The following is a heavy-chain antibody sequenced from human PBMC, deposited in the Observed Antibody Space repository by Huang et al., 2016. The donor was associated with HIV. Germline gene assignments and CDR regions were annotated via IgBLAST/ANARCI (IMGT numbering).Heavy chain of an antibody. CDR3: ASGEYGKNAYDI. D-gene: IGHD2-2*01. CDR1: GGSITSSNHY. J-gene: IGHJ3*02. V-gene: IGHV4-39*01. Sequence: QLHLQQSGPGLVRPSETLSLICTVSGGSITSSNHYWGWIRQTPGKCVEWIGNFYYSGDAYYTPSLKNRVSISIDTSKSQFSLRLSSVIATDTAVYYCASGEYGKNAYDIWGQGTVVTVSA. CDR2: FYYSGDA.